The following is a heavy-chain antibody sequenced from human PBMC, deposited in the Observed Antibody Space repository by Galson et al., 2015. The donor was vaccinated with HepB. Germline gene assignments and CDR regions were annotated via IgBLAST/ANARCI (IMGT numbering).Heavy chain of an antibody. V-gene: IGHV1-2*02. D-gene: IGHD7-27*01. CDR1: GYTFTGYY. CDR2: INPNSGGT. CDR3: ARMRLGIAGYYFDY. J-gene: IGHJ4*02. Sequence: SVKVSCKASGYTFTGYYMHWVRQAPGQGLEWMGWINPNSGGTNYAQKLQGRVTMTRDTSISTAYMELSRLRSDDTAVYYCARMRLGIAGYYFDYWGQGTLVTVSS.